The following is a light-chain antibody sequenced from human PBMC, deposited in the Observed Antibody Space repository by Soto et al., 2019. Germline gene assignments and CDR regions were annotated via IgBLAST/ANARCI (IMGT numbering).Light chain of an antibody. CDR2: EVN. CDR1: STDVGGYNY. Sequence: QSVLTQPPSVSGSPGQSVTISCTGTSTDVGGYNYVSWYQQHPGKAPKLMIYEVNKRPSGVPDRFSGSKSGNTASLTVSGLQAEDEADYYCSSYAGSSNVFGTGTKVNV. CDR3: SSYAGSSNV. V-gene: IGLV2-8*01. J-gene: IGLJ1*01.